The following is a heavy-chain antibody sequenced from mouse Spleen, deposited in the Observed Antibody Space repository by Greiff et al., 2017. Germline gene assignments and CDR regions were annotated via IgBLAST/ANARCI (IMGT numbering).Heavy chain of an antibody. D-gene: IGHD1-1*01. Sequence: QVQLKESGPELVKPGASVKISCKASGYSFTSYYIHWVKQRPGQGLEWIGWIYPGSGNTKYNEKFKGKATLTADTSSSTAYMQLSSLTSEDSAVYYCARHSHYYGRGYSDGWGAGTTVTVSS. CDR3: ARHSHYYGRGYSDG. CDR1: GYSFTSYY. V-gene: IGHV1-66*01. J-gene: IGHJ1*01. CDR2: IYPGSGNT.